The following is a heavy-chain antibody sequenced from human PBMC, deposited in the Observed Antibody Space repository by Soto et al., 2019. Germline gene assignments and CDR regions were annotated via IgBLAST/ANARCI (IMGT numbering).Heavy chain of an antibody. CDR3: ARGRQQLVYYYYYSYMDV. V-gene: IGHV4-34*01. J-gene: IGHJ6*03. D-gene: IGHD6-13*01. CDR1: GGSFSGYY. CDR2: INHSGST. Sequence: SETLSLTCAVYGGSFSGYYWSWIRQPPGKGLEWIGEINHSGSTNYNPSLRSRVTISVDTSKNQFSLKLSSVTAADTAVYYCARGRQQLVYYYYYSYMDVWGKGTTVTVSS.